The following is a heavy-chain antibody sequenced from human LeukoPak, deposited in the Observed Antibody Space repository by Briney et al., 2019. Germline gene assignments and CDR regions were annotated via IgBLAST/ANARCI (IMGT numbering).Heavy chain of an antibody. CDR3: ARGYYYGMDV. V-gene: IGHV3-48*02. CDR1: GFTFSTYS. J-gene: IGHJ6*02. Sequence: GGPLRLSCAASGFTFSTYSMNWVRQAPGKGLEWVSYISSSRGAIYYADSVRGRFTISRDNAKNSLYLQMNSLRDEDTAVYYCARGYYYGMDVWGQGTTVTVSS. CDR2: ISSSRGAI.